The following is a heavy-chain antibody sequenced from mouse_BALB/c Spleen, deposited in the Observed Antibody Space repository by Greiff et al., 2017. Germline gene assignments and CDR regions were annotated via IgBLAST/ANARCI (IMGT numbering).Heavy chain of an antibody. V-gene: IGHV5-6-3*01. CDR3: ARDLYYGNYVAY. D-gene: IGHD2-1*01. Sequence: EVHLVESGGGLVQPGGSLKLSCAASGFTFSSYGMSWVRQTPDKRLELVATINSNGGSTYYPDSVKGRFTISRDNAKNTLYLQMSSLKSEDTAMYYCARDLYYGNYVAYWGQGTLVTVSA. CDR2: INSNGGST. CDR1: GFTFSSYG. J-gene: IGHJ3*01.